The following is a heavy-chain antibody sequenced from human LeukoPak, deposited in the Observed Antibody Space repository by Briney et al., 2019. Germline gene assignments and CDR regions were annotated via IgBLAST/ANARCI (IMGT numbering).Heavy chain of an antibody. CDR3: ATEGPNYYMDV. Sequence: SVEVSCKASGGTFSKFGISWVRQAPGEGLEWMGGIIPMFGAANYAQKFQGRVTITTDESTTTAHMELISLTSDDTAVYFCATEGPNYYMDVWGKGITVTVSS. CDR1: GGTFSKFG. V-gene: IGHV1-69*05. J-gene: IGHJ6*03. CDR2: IIPMFGAA.